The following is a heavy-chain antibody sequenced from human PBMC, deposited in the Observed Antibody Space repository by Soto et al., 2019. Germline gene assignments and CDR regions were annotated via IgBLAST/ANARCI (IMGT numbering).Heavy chain of an antibody. J-gene: IGHJ4*02. CDR2: RYYSEST. D-gene: IGHD2-15*01. V-gene: IGHV4-31*03. CDR3: ARTKCSGGSCYSWSLDY. CDR1: GGSITTGGYY. Sequence: SETLSLTCTVSGGSITTGGYYWSWIRQLPGKGLEWIGHRYYSESTYYNPSLKSRVSISLDTPKNQFSLKLSFVTAADTAMYYCARTKCSGGSCYSWSLDYWGQGTPVTVSS.